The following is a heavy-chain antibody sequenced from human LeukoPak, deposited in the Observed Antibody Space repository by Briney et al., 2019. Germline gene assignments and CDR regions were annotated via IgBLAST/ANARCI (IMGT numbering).Heavy chain of an antibody. CDR1: GFTFSGSA. J-gene: IGHJ4*02. D-gene: IGHD1-26*01. V-gene: IGHV3-73*01. CDR3: TRPKSAGRGDY. Sequence: PGGSLRLSCAASGFTFSGSAMHWVRQASGKGLEWVGRIRSKANSYATAYAASVEGRFTISRNYSKNTAYLQMNSLKTEDAAVYYCTRPKSAGRGDYWGQGTLVTVSS. CDR2: IRSKANSYAT.